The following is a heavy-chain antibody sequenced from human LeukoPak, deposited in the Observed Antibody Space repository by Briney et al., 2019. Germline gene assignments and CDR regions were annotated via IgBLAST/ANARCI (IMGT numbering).Heavy chain of an antibody. D-gene: IGHD2-15*01. CDR2: ISGSGGST. CDR3: AKDEGDIVVVVAASPFDY. J-gene: IGHJ4*02. V-gene: IGHV3-23*01. Sequence: PGGSLRLFCAASGFTFSSYAMSWVRQAPGKGLEWVSAISGSGGSTYYADSVKGRFTISRDNSKNTLYLQMNSLRAEDTAVYYCAKDEGDIVVVVAASPFDYWGQGTLVTVSS. CDR1: GFTFSSYA.